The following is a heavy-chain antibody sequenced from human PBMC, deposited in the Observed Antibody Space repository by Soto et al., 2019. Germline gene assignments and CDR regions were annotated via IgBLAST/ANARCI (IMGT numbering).Heavy chain of an antibody. CDR1: GFTFSSYA. V-gene: IGHV3-23*01. D-gene: IGHD3-16*02. J-gene: IGHJ4*02. CDR2: ISGSGGST. Sequence: GGSLRLSCAASGFTFSSYAMSWVRQAPGKGLEWVSAISGSGGSTYYADSVKGRFTISRDNSKNTLYLQMNSLRAEDTAVYYCAKRLHLGELSFGSDYWGQGTLVTVSS. CDR3: AKRLHLGELSFGSDY.